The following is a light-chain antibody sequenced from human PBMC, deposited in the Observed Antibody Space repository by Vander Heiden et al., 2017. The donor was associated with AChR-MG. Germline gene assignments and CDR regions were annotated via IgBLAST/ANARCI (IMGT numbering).Light chain of an antibody. CDR3: AAWHDSLNGVL. V-gene: IGLV1-44*01. CDR2: NDG. Sequence: QSVLTQPPSVSGTPGQRDTISCSGSTSNIGTYPVNWYRQLPGAAPTLVIHNDGQRPSGVPARFSGSRSGSSASLAISGLHSDDESTYFCAAWHDSLNGVLFGRGTKLIVL. CDR1: TSNIGTYP. J-gene: IGLJ2*01.